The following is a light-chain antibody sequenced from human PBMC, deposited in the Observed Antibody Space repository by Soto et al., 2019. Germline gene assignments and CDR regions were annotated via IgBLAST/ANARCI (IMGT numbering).Light chain of an antibody. CDR2: EVR. V-gene: IGLV2-14*01. CDR3: SAYTARSTRV. J-gene: IGLJ3*02. Sequence: QSALTQPASVSGSAGQSITISCSGTMRDVGAYNLVSWYQQHPGTAPKLIIYEVRNRPSGISSRFSGSRSGNTASLTISGLQSEDEGDYYRSAYTARSTRVFGGGTK. CDR1: MRDVGAYNL.